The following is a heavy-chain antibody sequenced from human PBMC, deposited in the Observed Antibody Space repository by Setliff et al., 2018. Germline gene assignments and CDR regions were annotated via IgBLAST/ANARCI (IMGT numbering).Heavy chain of an antibody. D-gene: IGHD3-22*01. CDR3: ARRRYYDSSGYYYFDY. J-gene: IGHJ4*02. CDR2: IYPGDSDT. CDR1: GYSFTSYW. V-gene: IGHV5-51*01. Sequence: GESLKISCRGSGYSFTSYWIGWVRQMPGKGLEWMGIIYPGDSDTRYSPSFQGQVTISADKSISTAYLQWSSLKASDTAMYYCARRRYYDSSGYYYFDYWGQGTLVTVSS.